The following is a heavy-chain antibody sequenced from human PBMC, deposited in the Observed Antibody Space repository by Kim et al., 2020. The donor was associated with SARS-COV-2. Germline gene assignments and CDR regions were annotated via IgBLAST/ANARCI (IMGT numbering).Heavy chain of an antibody. CDR1: GGSFSGYY. CDR2: INHSGST. J-gene: IGHJ4*02. CDR3: ARGVPSYYYGSGSFFPLFDY. V-gene: IGHV4-34*01. Sequence: SETLSLTCAVYGGSFSGYYWSWIRQPPGKGLEWIGEINHSGSTNYNPSLKSRVTISVDTSKNQFSLKLSSVTAADTAVYYCARGVPSYYYGSGSFFPLFDYWGQGTLVTVSS. D-gene: IGHD3-10*01.